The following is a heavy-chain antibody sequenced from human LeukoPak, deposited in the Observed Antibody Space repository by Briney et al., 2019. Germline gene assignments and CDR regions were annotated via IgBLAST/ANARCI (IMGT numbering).Heavy chain of an antibody. CDR1: GYTFTSYY. Sequence: ASVKVSCKASGYTFTSYYMHWVRQAPGQGLEWMGIINPSGGSTSYAQKFQGRGTMTRDMSTSTVYMELSSLRSEDTAVYYCARDRTTVTYFDYWGQGTLVTGSP. V-gene: IGHV1-46*01. CDR2: INPSGGST. J-gene: IGHJ4*02. CDR3: ARDRTTVTYFDY. D-gene: IGHD4-17*01.